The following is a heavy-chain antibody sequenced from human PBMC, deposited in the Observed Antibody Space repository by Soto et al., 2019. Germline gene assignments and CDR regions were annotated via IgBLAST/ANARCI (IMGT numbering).Heavy chain of an antibody. V-gene: IGHV1-18*01. CDR1: VYTFTRDC. J-gene: IGHJ4*02. CDR3: ALGVTTYSY. Sequence: SLKVSCKSSVYTFTRDCIGGVRQAPGQGLEWMGWISAYNGNTNYAQKLQGRVTMTTDTSTSTAYMELRSLRSDDTAVYYCALGVTTYSYWGRGTLVTVSS. CDR2: ISAYNGNT. D-gene: IGHD4-17*01.